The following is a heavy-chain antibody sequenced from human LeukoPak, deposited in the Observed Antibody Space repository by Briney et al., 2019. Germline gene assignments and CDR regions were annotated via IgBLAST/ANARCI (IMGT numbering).Heavy chain of an antibody. D-gene: IGHD6-19*01. CDR2: ISSSSSTI. CDR3: ARVQAVAGRGVDY. CDR1: GFTFSSYA. J-gene: IGHJ4*02. Sequence: GGSLRLSCAASGFTFSSYAMSWVRQAPGKGLEWVSYISSSSSTIYYADSVKGRFTISRDNAKNSLYLQMNSLRAEDTAVYYCARVQAVAGRGVDYWGQGTLVTVSS. V-gene: IGHV3-48*01.